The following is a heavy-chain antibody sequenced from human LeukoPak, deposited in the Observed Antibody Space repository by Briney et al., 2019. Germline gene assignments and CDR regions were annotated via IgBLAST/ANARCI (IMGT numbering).Heavy chain of an antibody. D-gene: IGHD3-3*01. Sequence: SETLSLTCTVSGGSISGYYWSWIRQAPGKGLEWIGYIHYNGSPNYNASLKSRVTISVDASKNQFSLKVSFVSAADTAVYYCARTTFWSGRSPDYHHCYMDVWGKGTTVTVSS. J-gene: IGHJ6*03. CDR3: ARTTFWSGRSPDYHHCYMDV. CDR1: GGSISGYY. V-gene: IGHV4-59*01. CDR2: IHYNGSP.